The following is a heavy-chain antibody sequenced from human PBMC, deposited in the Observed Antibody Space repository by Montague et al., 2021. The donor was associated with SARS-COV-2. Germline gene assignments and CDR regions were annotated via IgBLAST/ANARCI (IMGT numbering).Heavy chain of an antibody. V-gene: IGHV4-61*02. CDR1: GGSNSGGDQN. D-gene: IGHD2-21*01. CDR2: IYTSGST. CDR3: ARVVGFDFDY. J-gene: IGHJ4*02. Sequence: TLSLTCTGPGGSNSGGDQNCTWIKQTAEKGLEWIGRIYTSGSTNYNPSLKSRVTISVDTSKNQFSLKLSSVTAADTAVYYCARVVGFDFDYWGQGTLVTVSS.